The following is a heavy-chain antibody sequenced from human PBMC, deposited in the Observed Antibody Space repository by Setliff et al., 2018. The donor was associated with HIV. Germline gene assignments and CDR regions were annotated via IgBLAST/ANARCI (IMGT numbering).Heavy chain of an antibody. D-gene: IGHD1-7*01. J-gene: IGHJ4*02. Sequence: PGGSLRLSCAASGFIFRNYGMHWVRQAPGKGPEWVAVKWNDGKNEGYSDSAKGRFTISRDDSNNVLYLQMNSLRIEDTAVYYCAADRVPIWNYVGLFEIWGQGTLVTVSS. CDR1: GFIFRNYG. V-gene: IGHV3-33*03. CDR3: AADRVPIWNYVGLFEI. CDR2: KWNDGKNE.